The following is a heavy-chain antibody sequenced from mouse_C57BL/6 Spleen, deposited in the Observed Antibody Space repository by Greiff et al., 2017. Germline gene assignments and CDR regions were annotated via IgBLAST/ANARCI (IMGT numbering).Heavy chain of an antibody. V-gene: IGHV5-16*01. CDR3: ARAGWDGAMDY. CDR1: GFTFSDYY. CDR2: INYDGSST. Sequence: EVKLMESEGGLVQPGSSMKLSCTASGFTFSDYYMAWFRQVPEKGLEWVANINYDGSSTYYLDSLKSRFIISRDNAKNILYLQMSSLKSEDTATYYCARAGWDGAMDYWGQGTSVTVSS. J-gene: IGHJ4*01. D-gene: IGHD4-1*01.